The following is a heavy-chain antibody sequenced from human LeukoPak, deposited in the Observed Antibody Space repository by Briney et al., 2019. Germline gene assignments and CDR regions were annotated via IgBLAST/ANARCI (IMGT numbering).Heavy chain of an antibody. D-gene: IGHD2-2*01. CDR1: GGSFSGYY. CDR3: ARRDIVVNYYYYMDV. J-gene: IGHJ6*03. Sequence: PSETLSLTCAVYGGSFSGYYWSWIRQPPGKGLEWIGEINHSGSTNYGPSLKSRVTISVDTSKNQFSLKLSSVTAADTAVYYCARRDIVVNYYYYMDVWGKGTTVTVSS. V-gene: IGHV4-34*01. CDR2: INHSGST.